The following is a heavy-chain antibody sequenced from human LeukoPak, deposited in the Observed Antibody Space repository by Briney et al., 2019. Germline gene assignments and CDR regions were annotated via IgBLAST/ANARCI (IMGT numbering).Heavy chain of an antibody. V-gene: IGHV3-7*01. D-gene: IGHD5-18*01. CDR1: GFTFSSYW. CDR3: ARDQDTATVPGDAFDI. J-gene: IGHJ3*02. CDR2: IKQDGSEK. Sequence: PGGSLRLSCAASGFTFSSYWMSWVRQAPGKGLEWVANIKQDGSEKYYVDSVKGRFTISRDNAKNSLYLQMNSLRAEDTAVYYCARDQDTATVPGDAFDIWGQGTMVTVSS.